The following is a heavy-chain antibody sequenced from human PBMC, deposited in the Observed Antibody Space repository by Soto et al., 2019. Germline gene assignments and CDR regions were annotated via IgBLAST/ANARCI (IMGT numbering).Heavy chain of an antibody. D-gene: IGHD6-19*01. CDR2: SIPMFSST. CDR1: GGTFSTYV. J-gene: IGHJ6*02. CDR3: ARGERAVANRVGMDV. Sequence: QMQLVQSGAEVKKPGSSVKVSCKASGGTFSTYVINWVRQAPGQGLEWMGGSIPMFSSTNYAEKFQGRVRITADASTSTAYMEIPSLSFYDTAVYYCARGERAVANRVGMDVWGQGTKVTVYS. V-gene: IGHV1-69*01.